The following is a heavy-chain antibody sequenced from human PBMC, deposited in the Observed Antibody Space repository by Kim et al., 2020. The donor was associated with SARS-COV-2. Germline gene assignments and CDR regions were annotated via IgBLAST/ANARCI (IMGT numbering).Heavy chain of an antibody. V-gene: IGHV4-31*02. D-gene: IGHD3-10*01. CDR2: T. Sequence: TYYNPSLKSRVTISVDTSKNQFSLKLSSVTAADTAVYYCANSGVSDAFDIWGQGTMVTVSS. CDR3: ANSGVSDAFDI. J-gene: IGHJ3*02.